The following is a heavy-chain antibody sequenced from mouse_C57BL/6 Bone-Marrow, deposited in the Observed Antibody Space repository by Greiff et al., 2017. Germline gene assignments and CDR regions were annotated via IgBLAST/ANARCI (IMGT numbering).Heavy chain of an antibody. CDR1: GFTFSSYA. V-gene: IGHV5-4*01. D-gene: IGHD4-1*01. CDR3: ARAPVTGT. Sequence: EVQLVESGGGLVKPGGSLKLSCAASGFTFSSYAMSWVRQTPDKRLEWVATISDGGSYTYYPDNVKGLFTISRDNAKNNRYLQMSHLESEDTAMYYCARAPVTGTWGQGTLVTVSA. CDR2: ISDGGSYT. J-gene: IGHJ3*01.